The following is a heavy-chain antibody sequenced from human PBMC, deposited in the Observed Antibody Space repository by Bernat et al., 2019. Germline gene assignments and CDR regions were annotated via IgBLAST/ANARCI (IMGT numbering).Heavy chain of an antibody. V-gene: IGHV3-74*01. D-gene: IGHD5-24*01. J-gene: IGHJ4*02. Sequence: EVQLVESGGGLVQPGGSLRLSCAASGFTFSNYWMHWVRQVPGKGLVWVSRINSDGSTTNYADSVKGRFTISRDNAKNTLFVQMNSLRADDTAVYYCARGGRDGYNYDYWGKGTLVTVSS. CDR2: INSDGSTT. CDR1: GFTFSNYW. CDR3: ARGGRDGYNYDY.